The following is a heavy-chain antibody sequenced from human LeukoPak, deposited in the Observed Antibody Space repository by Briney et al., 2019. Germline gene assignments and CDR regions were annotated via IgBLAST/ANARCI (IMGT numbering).Heavy chain of an antibody. Sequence: PGGSLRLSCAASGFTFSKFALSWVRQAPGKGLEGVSTINDRGTRTYYTDSVKGRFTISRDNSKNTLSLQMNSLRAEDTAVYYCTKGGPWMITFGGAPDAFDIWGQGTMVTVSS. J-gene: IGHJ3*02. CDR1: GFTFSKFA. CDR3: TKGGPWMITFGGAPDAFDI. CDR2: INDRGTRT. V-gene: IGHV3-23*01. D-gene: IGHD3-16*01.